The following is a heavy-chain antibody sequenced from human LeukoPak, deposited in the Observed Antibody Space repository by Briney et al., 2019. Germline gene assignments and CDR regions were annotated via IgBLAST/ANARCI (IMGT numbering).Heavy chain of an antibody. V-gene: IGHV3-21*01. J-gene: IGHJ4*02. Sequence: GGSLRLSCAASGFTVSSSEMSWVRQAPGKGLEWVSSISSSSSYIYYADSVKGRFTISRDNAKNSLYLQMNSLRAEDTAVYYCARDLGGFDYWGQGTLVTVSS. CDR2: ISSSSSYI. CDR1: GFTVSSSE. D-gene: IGHD3-16*01. CDR3: ARDLGGFDY.